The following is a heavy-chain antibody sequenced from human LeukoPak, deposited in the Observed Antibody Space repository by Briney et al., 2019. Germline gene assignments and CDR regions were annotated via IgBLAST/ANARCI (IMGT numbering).Heavy chain of an antibody. Sequence: ASVKVSCKASGYTFTGYYIHCVRQAPGQGLEWMGWINPNSGATNSAHQFQGRVTMTRDTSISTAYTELSRLTFDDTAVYFCARSRVTTIPNLDYWGQGILLTVSS. D-gene: IGHD5-12*01. CDR3: ARSRVTTIPNLDY. V-gene: IGHV1-2*02. J-gene: IGHJ4*02. CDR1: GYTFTGYY. CDR2: INPNSGAT.